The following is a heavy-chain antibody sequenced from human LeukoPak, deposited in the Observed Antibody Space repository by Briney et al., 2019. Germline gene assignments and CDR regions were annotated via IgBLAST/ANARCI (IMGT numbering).Heavy chain of an antibody. D-gene: IGHD6-13*01. V-gene: IGHV4-30-4*01. CDR2: IYDSGST. J-gene: IGHJ6*02. CDR3: ARIGIRAAGRHYYAMDV. Sequence: SETLSLTCTVSGDSISRDDYSWSWIRQPPGKGLEWIGYIYDSGSTYYNPSLKSRVTTSVDTSKNQSSLKLTSVTAADTAVYYCARIGIRAAGRHYYAMDVWGQGTTVTVSS. CDR1: GDSISRDDYS.